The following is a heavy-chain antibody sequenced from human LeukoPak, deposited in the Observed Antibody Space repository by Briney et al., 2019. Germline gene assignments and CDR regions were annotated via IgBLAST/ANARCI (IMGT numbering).Heavy chain of an antibody. CDR2: IYYSGST. CDR3: AREGLGSGYYYDSSGYLGP. V-gene: IGHV4-59*12. Sequence: SETLSLTCTVSGGSISSYYWSWIRQPPGKGLEWIGYIYYSGSTNYNPSLKSRVTISVDTSKNQFSLKLSSVTAADTAVYYCAREGLGSGYYYDSSGYLGPWGQGTLVTVSS. J-gene: IGHJ5*02. D-gene: IGHD3-22*01. CDR1: GGSISSYY.